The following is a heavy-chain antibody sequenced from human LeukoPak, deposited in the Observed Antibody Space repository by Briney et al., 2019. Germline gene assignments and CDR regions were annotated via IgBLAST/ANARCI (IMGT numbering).Heavy chain of an antibody. D-gene: IGHD6-19*01. CDR2: IYYSGST. V-gene: IGHV4-31*11. J-gene: IGHJ4*02. CDR3: ARGYSSGWYVFDY. CDR1: GGSITSGNNY. Sequence: PSETLSLTCAVSGGSITSGNNYWSWIRQHPGTGLEWIGYIYYSGSTYYNPSLKSRVTISVDTSKNQFSLKLSSVTAADTAVYYCARGYSSGWYVFDYWGQGTLVTVSS.